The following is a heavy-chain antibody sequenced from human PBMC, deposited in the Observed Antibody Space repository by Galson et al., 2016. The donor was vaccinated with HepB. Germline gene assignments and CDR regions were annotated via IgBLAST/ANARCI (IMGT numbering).Heavy chain of an antibody. J-gene: IGHJ4*02. CDR1: GFSINYYF. V-gene: IGHV3-53*01. D-gene: IGHD3-10*01. Sequence: SLRLSCAASGFSINYYFMSWVRQAPGEGLEWVSIIYTDESAKYAGSVEGRFFISRDTYRNTLYLHKNKLRPDDTAVYYCARSTMIPGRLTNYFDSWGQGTLATVSS. CDR3: ARSTMIPGRLTNYFDS. CDR2: IYTDESA.